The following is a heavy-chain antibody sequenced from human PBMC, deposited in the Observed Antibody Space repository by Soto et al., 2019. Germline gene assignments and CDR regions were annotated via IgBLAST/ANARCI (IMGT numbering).Heavy chain of an antibody. D-gene: IGHD3-3*01. CDR1: GYTFTDYY. V-gene: IGHV1-2*02. CDR3: ARSKPNYDFRTDLTSLDTFDI. CDR2: INPNSGGT. J-gene: IGHJ3*02. Sequence: ASVKVSCKASGYTFTDYYMHWVRQAPGQGLEWLEWINPNSGGTNYAQRFQGSVTMTRDTSISTAYMELSRLRSDDSAVYYCARSKPNYDFRTDLTSLDTFDIWGQGTMVTVSS.